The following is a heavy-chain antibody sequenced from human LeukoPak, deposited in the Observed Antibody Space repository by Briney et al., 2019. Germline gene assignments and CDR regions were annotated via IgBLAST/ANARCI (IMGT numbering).Heavy chain of an antibody. CDR1: GFTFSSYW. CDR3: ARDYYDYVWGSYRYTFDY. D-gene: IGHD3-16*02. CDR2: IKQDGSEK. V-gene: IGHV3-7*01. Sequence: GGSLRLSCVASGFTFSSYWMSWVRQAPGKELEWVANIKQDGSEKYYVDSVKGRFTISRDNAKNSLYLQMNSLRAEDTAVYYCARDYYDYVWGSYRYTFDYWGQGTLVTVSS. J-gene: IGHJ4*02.